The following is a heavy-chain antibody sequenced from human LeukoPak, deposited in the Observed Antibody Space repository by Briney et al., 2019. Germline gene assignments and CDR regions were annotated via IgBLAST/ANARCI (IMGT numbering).Heavy chain of an antibody. V-gene: IGHV1-8*03. Sequence: ASVTVSCKASGYTFTNYHINWVRQATGQGLEWMGGMNPNNGDSGYAQKFQGSVNITRDTSISTSYMELRSLRSDDTAVYFCARTTSFTASGYDYWGQGTLVTVSS. J-gene: IGHJ4*02. CDR2: MNPNNGDS. CDR3: ARTTSFTASGYDY. D-gene: IGHD6-25*01. CDR1: GYTFTNYH.